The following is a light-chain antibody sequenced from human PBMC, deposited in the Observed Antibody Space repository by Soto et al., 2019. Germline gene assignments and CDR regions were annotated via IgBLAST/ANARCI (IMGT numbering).Light chain of an antibody. Sequence: QSALTQPPSASGSPGQSVTISCTGTSSDVGGYNYVSWYQQYPGRAPKLMIYDVFKRPSGVPDRFSGSKSGNTASLTVSGLQAEDEADYYCTSYAGSNNVCVFGTGTKLTVL. V-gene: IGLV2-8*01. J-gene: IGLJ1*01. CDR2: DVF. CDR1: SSDVGGYNY. CDR3: TSYAGSNNVCV.